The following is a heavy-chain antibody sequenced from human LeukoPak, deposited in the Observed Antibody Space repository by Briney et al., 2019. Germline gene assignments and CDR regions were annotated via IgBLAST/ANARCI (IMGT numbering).Heavy chain of an antibody. D-gene: IGHD1-26*01. CDR1: GSTFRSYA. CDR2: INDNAGST. Sequence: GGSLSLSCAAPGSTFRSYAMIWHHQAPGKGLECGPPINDNAGSTYYADSVKGRFTISRDHSKNTLYLQMNSLRAEDTAVYYCATTDEGEYFFDYWGQGTLVTVSS. V-gene: IGHV3-23*01. CDR3: ATTDEGEYFFDY. J-gene: IGHJ4*02.